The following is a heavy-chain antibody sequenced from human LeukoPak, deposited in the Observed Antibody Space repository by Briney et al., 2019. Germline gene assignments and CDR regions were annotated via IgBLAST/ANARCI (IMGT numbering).Heavy chain of an antibody. Sequence: PSETLSLTCTVSGGSISSYYWSWIRQPPGKGLEWIGEINHSGSTNYNPSLKSRVTISVDTSKNQFSLKLSSVTAADTAVYYCARVVATKQRGYGYWGQGTLVTVSS. J-gene: IGHJ4*02. CDR1: GGSISSYY. CDR2: INHSGST. D-gene: IGHD5-12*01. V-gene: IGHV4-34*01. CDR3: ARVVATKQRGYGY.